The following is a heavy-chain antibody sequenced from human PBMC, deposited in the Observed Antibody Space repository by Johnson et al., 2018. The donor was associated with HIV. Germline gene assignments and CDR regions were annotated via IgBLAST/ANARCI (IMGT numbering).Heavy chain of an antibody. J-gene: IGHJ3*02. D-gene: IGHD1-7*01. Sequence: VQLVESGGGVVPPGRSLRLSCVASGFTFSNYGMHWVRQAPGKGLEWVAVISYDGSNKYYADSVKGRFTISRDNSKNTLYLQMNSLRAEDTAVYYCTTDYTYPRISGTTGSAFDIWGQGTMVTVPS. CDR1: GFTFSNYG. CDR2: ISYDGSNK. V-gene: IGHV3-30*19. CDR3: TTDYTYPRISGTTGSAFDI.